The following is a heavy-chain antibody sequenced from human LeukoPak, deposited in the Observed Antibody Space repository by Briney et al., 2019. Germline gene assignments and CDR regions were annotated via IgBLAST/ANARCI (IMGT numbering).Heavy chain of an antibody. CDR1: GYTFTSYD. V-gene: IGHV1-8*01. Sequence: ASVKVSCKASGYTFTSYDINWVRQATGQGLEWMGWMNPNSGNTGYAQKFQGRVTMTRNTSISTAYMELSSLRSEDTAVYYCARGYSSWDHYDYWGQGTLVTVSS. CDR3: ARGYSSWDHYDY. CDR2: MNPNSGNT. J-gene: IGHJ4*02. D-gene: IGHD6-13*01.